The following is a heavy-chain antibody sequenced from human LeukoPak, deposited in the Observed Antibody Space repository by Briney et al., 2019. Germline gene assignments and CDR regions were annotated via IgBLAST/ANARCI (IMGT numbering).Heavy chain of an antibody. D-gene: IGHD6-13*01. V-gene: IGHV3-30-3*01. CDR2: ISYDGSNK. CDR1: GFTFSSYA. Sequence: GGSLRLSCAASGFTFSSYAMHWVRQAPGEGLEWVAVISYDGSNKYYADSVKGRFTISRDNSKNTLYLQMNSLRAEDTAVYYCARDRAAAFDYWGQGTLVTVSS. J-gene: IGHJ4*02. CDR3: ARDRAAAFDY.